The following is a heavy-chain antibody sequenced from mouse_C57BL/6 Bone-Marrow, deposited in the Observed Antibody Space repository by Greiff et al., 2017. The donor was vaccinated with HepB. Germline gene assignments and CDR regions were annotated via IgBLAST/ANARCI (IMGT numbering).Heavy chain of an antibody. Sequence: QVQLQQSGAELVRPGTSVKVSCKASGYAFTNYLIEWVKQRPGQGLEWIGVINPGSGGTNYNEKFKGKATLTADKSSSTAYMQLSSLTSDDSAVYFCARLGGLFAYWGQGTLVTVSA. CDR1: GYAFTNYL. J-gene: IGHJ3*01. V-gene: IGHV1-54*01. CDR2: INPGSGGT. CDR3: ARLGGLFAY.